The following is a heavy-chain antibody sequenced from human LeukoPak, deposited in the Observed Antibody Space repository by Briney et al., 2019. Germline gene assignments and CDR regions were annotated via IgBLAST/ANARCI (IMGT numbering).Heavy chain of an antibody. D-gene: IGHD2-2*01. V-gene: IGHV3-21*01. CDR2: ISSSSSYI. J-gene: IGHJ4*02. CDR1: GFTFSSYS. Sequence: GGSLRLSCAASGFTFSSYSMTWVRQAPGKGLEWVSSISSSSSYIYYADSVKGRFTISRDNAKNSLYLQMNSLRAEDTAVYYCARDYRYCSSTSCYGSFDYWGQGTLVTVSS. CDR3: ARDYRYCSSTSCYGSFDY.